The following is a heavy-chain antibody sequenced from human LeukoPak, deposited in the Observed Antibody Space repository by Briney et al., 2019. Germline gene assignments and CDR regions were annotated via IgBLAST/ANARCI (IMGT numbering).Heavy chain of an antibody. D-gene: IGHD2-15*01. V-gene: IGHV1-2*02. Sequence: ASVKVSCKPSGYTFTGYYLHWVRQAPGQALEWMGWINPNIGATMYAEKFQGRVTMTRGTSISTAYMELSSLRSDDTALYYCARDRGYCSGGSCPDLYMDVWGKGTTVTVSS. CDR1: GYTFTGYY. CDR3: ARDRGYCSGGSCPDLYMDV. J-gene: IGHJ6*03. CDR2: INPNIGAT.